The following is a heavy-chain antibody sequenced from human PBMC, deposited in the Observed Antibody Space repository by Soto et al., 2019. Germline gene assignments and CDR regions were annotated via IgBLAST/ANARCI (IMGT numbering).Heavy chain of an antibody. V-gene: IGHV4-39*01. CDR3: ARHPQWEWLLVYFDY. D-gene: IGHD3-3*01. CDR1: GGSISSSSYY. Sequence: SETLSLTCTVSGGSISSSSYYWGWIRQPPGKGLEWIGSIYYSGSTYYNPSLKSRVTISVDTSKNQFSLKLSSVTAADTAVYYCARHPQWEWLLVYFDYWGQGTLVTVSS. CDR2: IYYSGST. J-gene: IGHJ4*02.